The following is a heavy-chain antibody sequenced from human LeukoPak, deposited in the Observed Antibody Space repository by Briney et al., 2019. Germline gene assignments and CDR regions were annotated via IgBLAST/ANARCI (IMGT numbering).Heavy chain of an antibody. CDR2: IYYGGST. J-gene: IGHJ4*02. CDR1: GGSINSSSYY. V-gene: IGHV4-39*07. D-gene: IGHD5-18*01. Sequence: SETLSLTCAVSGGSINSSSYYWGWIRQPPGKGLEWIGSIYYGGSTYYNPSLKSRVTISVDMSKNQFSLKLSSVTAADTAVYYCATGVYYSYGTDYWGQGTLVTVSS. CDR3: ATGVYYSYGTDY.